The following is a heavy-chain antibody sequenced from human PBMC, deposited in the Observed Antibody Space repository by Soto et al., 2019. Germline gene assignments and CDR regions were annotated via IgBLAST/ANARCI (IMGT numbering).Heavy chain of an antibody. CDR3: ARDGGEADYGGNSVGVGGWFDP. CDR2: IIPIFGTA. V-gene: IGHV1-69*01. J-gene: IGHJ5*02. D-gene: IGHD4-17*01. Sequence: QVQLVQSGAEVKKPGSSVKVSCKASGGTFSSYAISWVRQAPGQGLEWMGGIIPIFGTANYAQKFQGRVTITADESTSTAYMELSSLRSEDTAVYYCARDGGEADYGGNSVGVGGWFDPWGQGTLVTVSS. CDR1: GGTFSSYA.